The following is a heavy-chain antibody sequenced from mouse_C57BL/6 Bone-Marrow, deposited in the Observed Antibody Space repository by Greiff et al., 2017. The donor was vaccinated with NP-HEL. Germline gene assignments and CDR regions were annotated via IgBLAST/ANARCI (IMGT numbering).Heavy chain of an antibody. V-gene: IGHV5-17*01. D-gene: IGHD1-1*01. CDR3: ARNYGSSYWYFDV. Sequence: EVKLMESGGGLVKPGGSLKLSCAASGFTFSDYGMHWVRQAPEKGLEWVAYISSGSSTIYYADTVKGRFTISRDNAKNPLFLQMTSLRSEDTAMYYCARNYGSSYWYFDVWGTGTTVTVSS. CDR2: ISSGSSTI. CDR1: GFTFSDYG. J-gene: IGHJ1*03.